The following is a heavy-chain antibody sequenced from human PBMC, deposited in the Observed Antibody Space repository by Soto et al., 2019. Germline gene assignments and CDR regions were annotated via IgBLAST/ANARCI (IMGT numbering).Heavy chain of an antibody. D-gene: IGHD5-18*01. V-gene: IGHV3-23*01. CDR2: ISGSGGST. CDR3: AKSSPRGYSYGSLDYYYGMDV. Sequence: HPGGSLRLSCAASGFTFSSYAMSWVRQAPGKGLEWVSAISGSGGSTYYADSVKGRFTISRDNSKNTLYLQMNSLRAEDTAVYYCAKSSPRGYSYGSLDYYYGMDVWGQGTTVTVSS. J-gene: IGHJ6*02. CDR1: GFTFSSYA.